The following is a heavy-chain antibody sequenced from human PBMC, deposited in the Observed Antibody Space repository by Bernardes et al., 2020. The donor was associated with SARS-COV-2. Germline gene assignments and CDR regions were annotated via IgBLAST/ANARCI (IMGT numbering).Heavy chain of an antibody. CDR3: ARARGDFVWGNYPLDY. CDR2: IWRSGHT. J-gene: IGHJ4*02. V-gene: IGHV4-4*07. D-gene: IGHD3-16*02. CDR1: GEPRMNYY. Sequence: SETPHLSCFVSGEPRMNYYWNWIRQCPGKGLEWIGHIWRSGHTDYNPPLTSRVTMSLDTSKQQFSLNFNSVTAADAAVYYCARARGDFVWGNYPLDYWGQGALVTVSA.